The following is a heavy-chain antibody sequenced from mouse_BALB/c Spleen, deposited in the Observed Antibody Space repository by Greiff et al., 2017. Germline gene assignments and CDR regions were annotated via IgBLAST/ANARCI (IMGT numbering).Heavy chain of an antibody. Sequence: EVQLQESGPGLVKPSQSLSLTCTVTGYSITSDYAWNWIRQFPGNKLEWMGYISYSGSTSYNPSLKSRISITRDTSKNQFFLQLNSVTTEDTATYYCARSFDYDGYYFDYWGQGTTLTVSS. CDR2: ISYSGST. CDR3: ARSFDYDGYYFDY. V-gene: IGHV3-2*02. CDR1: GYSITSDYA. D-gene: IGHD2-4*01. J-gene: IGHJ2*01.